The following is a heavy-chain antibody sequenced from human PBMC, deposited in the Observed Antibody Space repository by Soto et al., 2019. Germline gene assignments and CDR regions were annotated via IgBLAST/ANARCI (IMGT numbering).Heavy chain of an antibody. CDR1: GGSISSGGYS. CDR3: ARAKHTYYYDSSGPRAFDI. CDR2: IYHSGST. Sequence: SETLSLTCAVSGGSISSGGYSWSWIRQPPGKGLEWIGYIYHSGSTYYNPSLKSRVTISVDRSKNQFSLKLSSVTAADTAVYYCARAKHTYYYDSSGPRAFDIWGQGTMVTVSS. V-gene: IGHV4-30-2*01. J-gene: IGHJ3*02. D-gene: IGHD3-22*01.